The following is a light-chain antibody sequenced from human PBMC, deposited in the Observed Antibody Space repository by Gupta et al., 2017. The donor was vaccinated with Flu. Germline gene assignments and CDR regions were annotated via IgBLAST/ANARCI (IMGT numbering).Light chain of an antibody. CDR1: QRVSSNY. J-gene: IGKJ1*01. Sequence: EIVLTQSPGTLSLSPGERATLSCRASQRVSSNYLAWYQQKPGQAPRLLIYGASSRATGIPDRFSGGGSGTEFTLTINRREPEDFAVYFCQHQGSSPRTFGQGTKVEIK. CDR2: GAS. CDR3: QHQGSSPRT. V-gene: IGKV3-20*01.